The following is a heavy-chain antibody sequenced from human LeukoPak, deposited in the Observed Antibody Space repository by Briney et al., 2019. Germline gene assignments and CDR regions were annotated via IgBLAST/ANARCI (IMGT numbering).Heavy chain of an antibody. Sequence: GASVKVSCKASGHTFTSYGISWVRQAPGQGLEWMGWISAYNGNTNYAQKLQGRVTMTTDTSTSTAYMELRSLRSDDTAVYYCARVRETRQLWFGELLYAGGDYYYYMDVWGKGTTVTISS. V-gene: IGHV1-18*01. D-gene: IGHD3-10*01. CDR1: GHTFTSYG. CDR2: ISAYNGNT. J-gene: IGHJ6*03. CDR3: ARVRETRQLWFGELLYAGGDYYYYMDV.